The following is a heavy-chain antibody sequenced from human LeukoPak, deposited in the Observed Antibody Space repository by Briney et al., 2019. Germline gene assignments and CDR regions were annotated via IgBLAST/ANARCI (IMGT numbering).Heavy chain of an antibody. Sequence: SETLSLTCTVSGGSISSYYWSWIRQPPGKGLEWIGYIYYSGSTNYNPSIKSRVTISVDTSKNQFSLKLSSVTAADTAVYYCARDLWFGEFNNWFDPWGQGTLVTVSS. D-gene: IGHD3-10*01. CDR2: IYYSGST. J-gene: IGHJ5*02. CDR1: GGSISSYY. CDR3: ARDLWFGEFNNWFDP. V-gene: IGHV4-59*01.